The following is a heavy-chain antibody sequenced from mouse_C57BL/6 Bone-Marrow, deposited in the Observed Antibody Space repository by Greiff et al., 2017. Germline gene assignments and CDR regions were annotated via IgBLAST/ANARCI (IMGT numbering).Heavy chain of an antibody. CDR2: IYPGGGYT. CDR1: GYTFTNYW. D-gene: IGHD1-1*01. Sequence: VQLQQSGAELVRPGTSVKMSCKASGYTFTNYWIGWAKQRPGHGLEWIGDIYPGGGYTNYNEKFKGKATLTADKSSSTAYMQFSSLTSEDSAIYYSARSPPYYYGSSYGWYFDVWGTGTTVTVSS. CDR3: ARSPPYYYGSSYGWYFDV. V-gene: IGHV1-63*01. J-gene: IGHJ1*03.